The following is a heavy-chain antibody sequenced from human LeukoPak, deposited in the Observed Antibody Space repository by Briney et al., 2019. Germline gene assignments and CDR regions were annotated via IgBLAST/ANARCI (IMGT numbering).Heavy chain of an antibody. V-gene: IGHV3-21*01. D-gene: IGHD5-18*01. CDR1: GFIFDDYA. CDR2: ISSSSSYI. J-gene: IGHJ2*01. Sequence: GGSLRLSCAASGFIFDDYAMNWVRQAPGKGLEWVSSISSSSSYIYYADSVKGRFTISRDNAKNSLYLQMNSLRAEDTAVYYCAGAYYVGYSYGRNHYWYFDLWGRGTLVTVSS. CDR3: AGAYYVGYSYGRNHYWYFDL.